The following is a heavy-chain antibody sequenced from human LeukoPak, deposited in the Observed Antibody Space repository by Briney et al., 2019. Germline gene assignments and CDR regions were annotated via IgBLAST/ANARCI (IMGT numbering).Heavy chain of an antibody. CDR3: ARVGDDGYSYGYWVDY. V-gene: IGHV4-39*07. CDR1: GGSISSSSYY. D-gene: IGHD5-18*01. Sequence: KPSETLSLTCTVSGGSISSSSYYWGWIRQPPGKGLEWIGNIYYSGSTYYNPSLKSRVTISVDTSKNQFSLKLSSVTAADTAVYYCARVGDDGYSYGYWVDYWGQGTLVTVSS. CDR2: IYYSGST. J-gene: IGHJ4*02.